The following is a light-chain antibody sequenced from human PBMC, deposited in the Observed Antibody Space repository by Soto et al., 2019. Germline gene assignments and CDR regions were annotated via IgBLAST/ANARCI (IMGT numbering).Light chain of an antibody. CDR3: QSAHSSGTPVV. V-gene: IGLV3-25*03. CDR1: ELPKQY. J-gene: IGLJ2*01. Sequence: SYELTQSPSVSVSPGQTATITCSGDELPKQYAYWYRQKPGQAPLLLIYRDTERPSGVPERFSGASSGTTVTLTIGGVQAEDEAEYYCQSAHSSGTPVVFGGGTKLTVL. CDR2: RDT.